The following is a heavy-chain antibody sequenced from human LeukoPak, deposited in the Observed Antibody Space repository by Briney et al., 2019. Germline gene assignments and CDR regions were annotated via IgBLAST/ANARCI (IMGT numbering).Heavy chain of an antibody. CDR1: GFTFSVYS. J-gene: IGHJ4*02. D-gene: IGHD3-3*01. Sequence: GGSLRLSCAASGFTFSVYSMNWVRQAPGKGLEWVSSITTSSSDMYYADSVKGRFTISRDNSKNTLYLQMSSLRAEDTAVYYCSRFASESFDYWGQGTLVTVSS. CDR3: SRFASESFDY. V-gene: IGHV3-21*01. CDR2: ITTSSSDM.